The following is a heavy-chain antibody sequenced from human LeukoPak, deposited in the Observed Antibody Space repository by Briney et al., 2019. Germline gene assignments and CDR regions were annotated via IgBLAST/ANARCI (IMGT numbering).Heavy chain of an antibody. V-gene: IGHV3-48*02. Sequence: GGSLRLSCEASGFTFSSYSMNWVRQDPGKGLEWVSYISSSSSTIYYADSVKGRFTISRDNAKNSLYLQMNSLRDEDTAVYYCARLRSGIFDYWGQGTLVTVSS. CDR1: GFTFSSYS. CDR3: ARLRSGIFDY. CDR2: ISSSSSTI. D-gene: IGHD3-10*01. J-gene: IGHJ4*02.